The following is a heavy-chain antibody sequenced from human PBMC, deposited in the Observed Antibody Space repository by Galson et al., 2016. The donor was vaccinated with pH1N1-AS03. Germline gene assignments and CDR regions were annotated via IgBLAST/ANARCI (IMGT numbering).Heavy chain of an antibody. J-gene: IGHJ6*02. CDR2: IHPNDGVT. V-gene: IGHV1-2*04. CDR3: ARDPRGPCRMATCPTTYSFGMDV. Sequence: SVKVSCKASGYTFTDFSINWVRQAPGQGLEWMGWIHPNDGVTNYAQNFQAWVTMTRDTSTSTAYLELTGPKSDDTAVYYCARDPRGPCRMATCPTTYSFGMDVWGQGTTVIVSS. CDR1: GYTFTDFS. D-gene: IGHD2-21*01.